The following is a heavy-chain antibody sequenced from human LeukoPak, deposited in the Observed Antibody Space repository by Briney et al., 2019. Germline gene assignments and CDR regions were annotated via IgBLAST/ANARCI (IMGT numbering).Heavy chain of an antibody. V-gene: IGHV3-11*01. Sequence: PGGSLRLSCAASGFTFSDYYMSWIRQAPGKGLEWVSYISSSGSTIYYADSVKGRFTISRDNAKDSLYLQMNSLRAEDTAVYYCARERYSYGPTGYFDYWGQGTLVTVSS. J-gene: IGHJ4*02. CDR2: ISSSGSTI. D-gene: IGHD5-18*01. CDR3: ARERYSYGPTGYFDY. CDR1: GFTFSDYY.